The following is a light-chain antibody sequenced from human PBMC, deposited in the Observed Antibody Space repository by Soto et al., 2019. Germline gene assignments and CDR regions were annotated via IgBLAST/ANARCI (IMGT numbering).Light chain of an antibody. V-gene: IGLV6-57*04. J-gene: IGLJ2*01. CDR2: EDN. Sequence: NFMLTHPHSVPESPGKTVTISCTRSSGRIASNYVQWHQQRPGSAPTTVIYEDNQRPSGVPDRFSGSTDGSSNSASLTISALQTEDEAEYYCQSYDSSTVVFGGGTKRTGL. CDR1: SGRIASNY. CDR3: QSYDSSTVV.